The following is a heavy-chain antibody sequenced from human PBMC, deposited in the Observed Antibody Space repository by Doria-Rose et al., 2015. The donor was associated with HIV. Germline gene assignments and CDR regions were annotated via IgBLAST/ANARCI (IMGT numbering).Heavy chain of an antibody. V-gene: IGHV2-26*01. CDR1: GVSLSSPGMG. Sequence: QVQLVQSGPVLVRPTETLTLTCTDSGVSLSSPGMGVSWIRKPPGKALEWLAKIYSDDERSYKTSLKSRLNISRGTSKSQVVLTMTDMDPVDTATYYCARIKSSRWYHKYYFDFWGQGTLVIVSA. J-gene: IGHJ4*02. CDR2: IYSDDER. CDR3: ARIKSSRWYHKYYFDF. D-gene: IGHD6-13*01.